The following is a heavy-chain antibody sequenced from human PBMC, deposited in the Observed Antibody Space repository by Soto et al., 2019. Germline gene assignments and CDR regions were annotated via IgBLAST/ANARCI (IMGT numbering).Heavy chain of an antibody. J-gene: IGHJ6*03. CDR3: AKGPASGSYYNMYYYYMDV. CDR1: GFTFDDYA. Sequence: GGSLRLSCAASGFTFDDYAMHWVRQAPGKGLEWVSGISWNSGSIGYADSVKGRFTISRDNAKNSLYLQMNSLRAEDTALYYCAKGPASGSYYNMYYYYMDVWGKGTTVTVSS. CDR2: ISWNSGSI. V-gene: IGHV3-9*01. D-gene: IGHD3-10*01.